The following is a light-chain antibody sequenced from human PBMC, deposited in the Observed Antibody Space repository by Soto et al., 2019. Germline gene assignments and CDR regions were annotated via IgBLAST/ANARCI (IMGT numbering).Light chain of an antibody. J-gene: IGKJ5*01. CDR2: AAS. Sequence: EIVLHQSPATVSLSPGASSALSGRASQSVSSYLAWYQQKPGQAPRLLIYAASSRATGIPDRFSGSGSGTDFTLTITRLEPEDSAMYYCQQYGSSGGITVGHGKRLEIK. CDR1: QSVSSY. CDR3: QQYGSSGGIT. V-gene: IGKV3-20*01.